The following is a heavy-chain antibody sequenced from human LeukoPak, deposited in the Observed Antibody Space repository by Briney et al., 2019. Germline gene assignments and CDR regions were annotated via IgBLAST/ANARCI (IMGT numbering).Heavy chain of an antibody. CDR3: ARDPRYGDYRLDY. Sequence: PSQTLSLTCTVTGGSISSGDYYWSWIRQTPGKGLEWIGYIYDTGSTYYSPTLKSRATISLDMSKNQFSLKLSSVTAADTAVYYCARDPRYGDYRLDYWGQGTLVTVSS. J-gene: IGHJ4*02. CDR2: IYDTGST. V-gene: IGHV4-30-4*01. CDR1: GGSISSGDYY. D-gene: IGHD4-17*01.